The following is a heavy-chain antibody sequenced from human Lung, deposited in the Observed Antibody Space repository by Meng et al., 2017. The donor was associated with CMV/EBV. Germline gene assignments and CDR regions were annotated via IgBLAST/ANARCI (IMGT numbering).Heavy chain of an antibody. D-gene: IGHD6-19*01. J-gene: IGHJ6*01. CDR3: ARTDLKELGRRSGWFPDYYYHGMDV. CDR2: IYYTGDT. CDR1: GASISNQY. Sequence: SXTLSLXCSVSGASISNQYWSWIRQPPGKGLEWIGIIYYTGDTNYSPSLKSRVTMSVDTSRNQFSLSLRSVTPADTAVYYCARTDLKELGRRSGWFPDYYYHGMDVWGQGTXVNVSS. V-gene: IGHV4-59*11.